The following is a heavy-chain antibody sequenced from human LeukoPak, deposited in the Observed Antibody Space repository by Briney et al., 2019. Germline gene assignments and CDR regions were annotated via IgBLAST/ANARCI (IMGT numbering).Heavy chain of an antibody. J-gene: IGHJ1*01. V-gene: IGHV3-7*01. Sequence: GGSLRLSCAASGFTFSSYAMSWVRQAPGKGLEWVAHINPGGSDTYYVDSVKGRFTISRDNAENSLYLQMNSLRVEDTAVYYCAAWGDATAQYFQRWGQGTLVTVSS. CDR2: INPGGSDT. CDR3: AAWGDATAQYFQR. CDR1: GFTFSSYA. D-gene: IGHD2-21*02.